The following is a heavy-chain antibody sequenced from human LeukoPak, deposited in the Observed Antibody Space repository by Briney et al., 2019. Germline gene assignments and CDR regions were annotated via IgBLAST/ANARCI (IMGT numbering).Heavy chain of an antibody. CDR1: GYTFTGYY. Sequence: ASVKVSCKASGYTFTGYYVHWVRQAPGQGLEWMGRINPNSGDTNYAQKFQGRVTMTRDTSISTAYMELSSLRSEDTAVYYCARDQGSGSRIFDYWGQGTLDTFSS. V-gene: IGHV1-2*06. CDR3: ARDQGSGSRIFDY. CDR2: INPNSGDT. D-gene: IGHD6-19*01. J-gene: IGHJ4*02.